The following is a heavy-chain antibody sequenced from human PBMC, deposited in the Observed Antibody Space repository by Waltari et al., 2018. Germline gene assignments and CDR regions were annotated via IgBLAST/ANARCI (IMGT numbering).Heavy chain of an antibody. CDR2: INPNSGGT. D-gene: IGHD6-6*01. Sequence: QVQPVQSGAEMNKPGAPVQGSCKPSGYTISGSHMHWVRQAPGHGLEWMGWINPNSGGTNYAQKFQGRVTMTRDTSISTAYMELSRLRSDDTAVYYCARDPYSSSSGPPYYYMDVWGKGTTVTISS. J-gene: IGHJ6*03. V-gene: IGHV1-2*02. CDR3: ARDPYSSSSGPPYYYMDV. CDR1: GYTISGSH.